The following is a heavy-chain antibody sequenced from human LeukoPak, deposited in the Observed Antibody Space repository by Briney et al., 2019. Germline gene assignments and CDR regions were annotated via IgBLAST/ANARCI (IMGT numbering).Heavy chain of an antibody. J-gene: IGHJ5*02. D-gene: IGHD3-22*01. CDR3: ARCRLSDSPINWFDP. CDR2: ISAYTGNA. CDR1: GYSFSSFG. V-gene: IGHV1-18*01. Sequence: ASVKVSCKASGYSFSSFGITWVRQAPGQGLEWMGWISAYTGNAEYAQKFQGRVTLTTDTSTNTAYMELGSLMSDDTAVYYCARCRLSDSPINWFDPWGQGTLVTVSS.